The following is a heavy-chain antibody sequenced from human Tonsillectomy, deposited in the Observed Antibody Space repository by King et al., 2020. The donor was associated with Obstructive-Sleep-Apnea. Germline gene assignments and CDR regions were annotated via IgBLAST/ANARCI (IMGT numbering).Heavy chain of an antibody. V-gene: IGHV6-1*01. J-gene: IGHJ6*02. Sequence: VQLQQSGPGLVKPSETLSLTCAISGDSVSSNSAAWDWIRQSPSRGLEWLGRTYYRSKWSNDYAVSVKSRITITPDTSKNQFSLHLNSVTPEDTAWYYCARAYYVHTALYGMDVWGQGTTVTVSS. CDR3: ARAYYVHTALYGMDV. CDR1: GDSVSSNSAA. CDR2: TYYRSKWSN. D-gene: IGHD5-18*01.